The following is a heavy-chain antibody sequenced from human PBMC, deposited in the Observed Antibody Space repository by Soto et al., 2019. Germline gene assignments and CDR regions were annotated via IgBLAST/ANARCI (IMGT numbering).Heavy chain of an antibody. Sequence: SETLSLTCAVYGGSFSGYYWSWIRQPPGKGLEWIGRIYTSGSTNYNPSLKSRVTMSVDTSKNQFSLKLSSVTAADTAVYYCARDHKWGYSYGHDYWGQGTLVTVSS. CDR1: GGSFSGYY. J-gene: IGHJ4*02. V-gene: IGHV4-59*10. D-gene: IGHD5-18*01. CDR3: ARDHKWGYSYGHDY. CDR2: IYTSGST.